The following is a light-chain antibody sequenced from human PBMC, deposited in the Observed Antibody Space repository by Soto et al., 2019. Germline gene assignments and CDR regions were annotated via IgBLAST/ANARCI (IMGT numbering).Light chain of an antibody. Sequence: EKMMTESPATLTLYIGERATLSCRASQSVSSYLAWYQQKPGQAPRLLIYDASNRATGIPARFSGSGSGTDFTLTISSLEPEDFAVYYCQQRSNWPLTFGQGTRLDIK. CDR1: QSVSSY. J-gene: IGKJ5*01. CDR2: DAS. V-gene: IGKV3-11*01. CDR3: QQRSNWPLT.